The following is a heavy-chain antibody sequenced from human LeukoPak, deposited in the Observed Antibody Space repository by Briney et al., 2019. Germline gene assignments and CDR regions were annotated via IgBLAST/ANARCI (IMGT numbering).Heavy chain of an antibody. V-gene: IGHV4-59*08. CDR1: GGSITGSY. CDR3: ARLIQVAGPLPTYHYLDL. Sequence: PSETLSLTCTVSGGSITGSYWNWIRQPPGKQLEDIAYIHSTGITNYNPSLKSRVNISLDTSKNQVSLKMSSVTAADTAVYYCARLIQVAGPLPTYHYLDLWGRGTLVTVSS. D-gene: IGHD6-19*01. CDR2: IHSTGIT. J-gene: IGHJ2*01.